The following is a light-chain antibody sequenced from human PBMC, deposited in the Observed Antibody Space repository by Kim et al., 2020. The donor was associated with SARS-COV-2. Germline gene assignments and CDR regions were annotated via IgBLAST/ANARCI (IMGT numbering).Light chain of an antibody. Sequence: PRGTVTLTCASNTGECTSVYFPSWFQQKPGQPPRSLIYDTRNKHSWTPARFSGSLLGGKAALTLSGVQPEDEALYYCLLYYDGAQVFGGGTQLTVL. CDR2: DTR. V-gene: IGLV7-43*01. CDR3: LLYYDGAQV. J-gene: IGLJ2*01. CDR1: TGECTSVYF.